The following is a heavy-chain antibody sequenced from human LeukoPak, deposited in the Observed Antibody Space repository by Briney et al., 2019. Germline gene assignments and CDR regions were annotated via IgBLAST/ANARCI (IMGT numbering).Heavy chain of an antibody. D-gene: IGHD3-10*01. CDR1: GGSISSYY. CDR3: ARGWFGELSAFDI. J-gene: IGHJ3*02. Sequence: PSETLSLTCAVSGGSISSYYWSWIRQPPGKGLEWIGYIYYSGSTNYNPSLKSRVTMSVDTSKNQFSLKLSSVTAADTAVYYCARGWFGELSAFDIWGQGTMVTVSS. V-gene: IGHV4-59*01. CDR2: IYYSGST.